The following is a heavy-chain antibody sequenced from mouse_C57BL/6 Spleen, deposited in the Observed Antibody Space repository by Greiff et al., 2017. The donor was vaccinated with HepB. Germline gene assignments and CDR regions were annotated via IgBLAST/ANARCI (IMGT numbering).Heavy chain of an antibody. CDR1: GYTFTSYW. CDR2: IDPSDSYT. V-gene: IGHV1-50*01. CDR3: AISWGPKYYFDY. J-gene: IGHJ2*01. Sequence: QVQLQQPGAELVKPGASVKLSCKASGYTFTSYWMQWVKQRPGQGLEWIGEIDPSDSYTNYNQKFKGKATLTVDTSSSTAYMQLSSLTSEDSAVLYCAISWGPKYYFDYWGQGTTLTVSS. D-gene: IGHD1-3*01.